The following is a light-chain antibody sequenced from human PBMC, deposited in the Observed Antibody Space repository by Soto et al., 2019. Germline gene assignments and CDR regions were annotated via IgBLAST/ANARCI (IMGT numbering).Light chain of an antibody. CDR1: ISDVGGYEY. J-gene: IGLJ1*01. V-gene: IGLV2-14*01. CDR2: EVS. CDR3: SSYTSSTTLGV. Sequence: QSVLTQPASVSGSPGQSLTISCTGDISDVGGYEYVSWYQQHPDKAPKLLIYEVSNRPSGVSVRFSGSKSGNTASLTISGLQAEDEAAYYCSSYTSSTTLGVFGAGNKVTVL.